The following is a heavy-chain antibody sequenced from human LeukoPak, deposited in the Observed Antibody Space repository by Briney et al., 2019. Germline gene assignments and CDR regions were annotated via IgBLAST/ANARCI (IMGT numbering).Heavy chain of an antibody. Sequence: PGGSLRLSCAASGFTFSSYEMNWVRQAPGKGLEWVSAISGSGGSTYYADSVKGRFTISGDKAKNSLYLQMNSLRVEDTAVYYCARDYKYAFDNWGQGTLVTVSS. J-gene: IGHJ4*02. V-gene: IGHV3-23*01. D-gene: IGHD5-24*01. CDR2: ISGSGGST. CDR3: ARDYKYAFDN. CDR1: GFTFSSYE.